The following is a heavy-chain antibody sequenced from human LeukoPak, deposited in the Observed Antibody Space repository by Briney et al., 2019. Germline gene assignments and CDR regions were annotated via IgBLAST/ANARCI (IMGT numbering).Heavy chain of an antibody. D-gene: IGHD6-6*01. J-gene: IGHJ4*02. Sequence: SETLSLTCTVSGGSISSYYWSWIRQPPGKGLEWIGYIYYSGSTNYNPSLKSRVTISVDTSKNQFSLRLSSVTAADTAVYYCARASRAARLHYWGQGTLVTVSS. CDR1: GGSISSYY. V-gene: IGHV4-59*12. CDR3: ARASRAARLHY. CDR2: IYYSGST.